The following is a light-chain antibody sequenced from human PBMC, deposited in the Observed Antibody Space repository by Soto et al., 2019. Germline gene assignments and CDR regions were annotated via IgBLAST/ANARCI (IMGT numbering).Light chain of an antibody. J-gene: IGKJ1*01. Sequence: EIVLTQSPGTLPLSPGERATLSCRASLSVASNYLAWYQQKPGQAPRLLIYAASGRATGIPDRFSGSGSGTDFTLTISSLEPEDFAVYYCQQYGSAPWTFGHGTKVEIK. CDR1: LSVASNY. CDR2: AAS. V-gene: IGKV3-20*01. CDR3: QQYGSAPWT.